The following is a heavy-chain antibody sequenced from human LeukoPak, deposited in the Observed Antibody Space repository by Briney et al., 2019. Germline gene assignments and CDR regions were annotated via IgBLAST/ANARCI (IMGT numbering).Heavy chain of an antibody. CDR3: ARDLYYYGSGSFGKYYYYGMDV. D-gene: IGHD3-10*01. V-gene: IGHV3-7*01. J-gene: IGHJ6*02. CDR1: GFTFSSYW. CDR2: IKQDGSEK. Sequence: AGGSLRLSCAASGFTFSSYWMSWVRQAPGKGLEWVANIKQDGSEKYYVDSVKGRFTISRDNAKNSLYLQMNSLRAEDTAVYYCARDLYYYGSGSFGKYYYYGMDVWGQGTTVTVSS.